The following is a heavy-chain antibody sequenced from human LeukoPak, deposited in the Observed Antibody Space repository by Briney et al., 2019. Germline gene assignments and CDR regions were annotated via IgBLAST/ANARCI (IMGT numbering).Heavy chain of an antibody. V-gene: IGHV3-53*01. D-gene: IGHD3-10*01. Sequence: GGSLRLSCAASEFSVGSNYMTWVRQAPGKGLEWVSLIYSGGSTYYADSVKGRFTISRDNSKNTLYLQMNSLRAEDTAVYYCAKVRHGTLDYWGQGTLVTVSS. CDR3: AKVRHGTLDY. J-gene: IGHJ4*02. CDR1: EFSVGSNY. CDR2: IYSGGST.